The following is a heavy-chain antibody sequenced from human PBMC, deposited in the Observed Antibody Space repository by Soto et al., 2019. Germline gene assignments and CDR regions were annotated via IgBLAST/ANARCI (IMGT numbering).Heavy chain of an antibody. V-gene: IGHV3-48*01. Sequence: EVQLVESGGGLVQPGGSLRLSCAASGFTFSSYNINWVRQAPGKGLEWISDISLSSSTIFYADSVTGRFTISRDNAKKSLYLQMNSLRAEDTAVYYCAIDSRNYYYSMDVWGKGPTVTVSS. CDR3: AIDSRNYYYSMDV. CDR1: GFTFSSYN. J-gene: IGHJ6*03. CDR2: ISLSSSTI.